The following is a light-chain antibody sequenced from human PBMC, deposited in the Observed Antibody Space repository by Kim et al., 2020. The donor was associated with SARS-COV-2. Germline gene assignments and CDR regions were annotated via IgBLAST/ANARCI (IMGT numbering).Light chain of an antibody. J-gene: IGLJ3*02. Sequence: SYELTQPLSVSVALGQTARITCGGNNIGDKNVHWYRQKPGQAPVLVIYRDTNRPSGIPERFSGSNSGNTATLTISRAQAGDEADYYCQLWDSSTVFGGGTQLTVL. CDR2: RDT. CDR3: QLWDSSTV. CDR1: NIGDKN. V-gene: IGLV3-9*01.